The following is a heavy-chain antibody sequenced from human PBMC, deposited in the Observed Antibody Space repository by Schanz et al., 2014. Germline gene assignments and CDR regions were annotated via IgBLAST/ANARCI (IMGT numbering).Heavy chain of an antibody. Sequence: VQLLESGGGLVQPGGSLRLSCAVSGFTVSANYMIWVRQPQGKGLECVSIIDYTGSTNYADSVKGRMTISRDTSKNALCLQMNNLRAEDTAVYYCASPPISEAGRWADDWGQGILVAVSS. D-gene: IGHD6-19*01. V-gene: IGHV3-66*01. CDR3: ASPPISEAGRWADD. CDR2: IDYTGST. CDR1: GFTVSANY. J-gene: IGHJ4*02.